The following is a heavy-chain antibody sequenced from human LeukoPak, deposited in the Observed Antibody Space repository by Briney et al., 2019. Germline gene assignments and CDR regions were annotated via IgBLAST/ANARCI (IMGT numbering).Heavy chain of an antibody. CDR2: ISWDGGST. CDR1: GFTFSSYS. J-gene: IGHJ4*02. D-gene: IGHD3-22*01. CDR3: AKDGVYDSSGYPEY. V-gene: IGHV3-43*01. Sequence: GGSLRLSCAASGFTFSSYSMNWVRQAPGKGLEWVSLISWDGGSTYYADSVKGRFTISRDNSKNSLYLQMNSLRTEDTALYYCAKDGVYDSSGYPEYWGQGTLVTVSS.